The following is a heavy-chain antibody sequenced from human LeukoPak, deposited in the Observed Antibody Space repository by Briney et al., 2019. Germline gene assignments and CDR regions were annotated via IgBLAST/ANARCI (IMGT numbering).Heavy chain of an antibody. CDR1: GFTFSSYA. V-gene: IGHV3-30*04. CDR2: ISYDGRNK. D-gene: IGHD6-19*01. CDR3: ARGSVAGPYYYYGMDV. Sequence: GGSLRLSCAASGFTFSSYAMHWVRQAPGKGLEWVAVISYDGRNKYYADSVKGRFTISRDNSENTLYLQMNSLRAEDTAVYYCARGSVAGPYYYYGMDVWGQGTTVTVSS. J-gene: IGHJ6*02.